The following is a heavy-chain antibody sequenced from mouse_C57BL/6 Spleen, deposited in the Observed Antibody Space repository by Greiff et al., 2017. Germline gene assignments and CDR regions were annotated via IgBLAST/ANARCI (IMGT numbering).Heavy chain of an antibody. CDR1: GYTFTSYW. D-gene: IGHD1-1*01. V-gene: IGHV1-7*01. J-gene: IGHJ4*01. CDR2: INPSSGYT. CDR3: AKAYCGSSSWAMDD. Sequence: QVQLQQSGAELAKPGASVKLSCKASGYTFTSYWMHWVQQRPGQGLEWIGYINPSSGYTKYNQKFKDKATLTADKSSSTAYMQLSSLTYEDSAVKYCAKAYCGSSSWAMDDWGQGTSVTVSS.